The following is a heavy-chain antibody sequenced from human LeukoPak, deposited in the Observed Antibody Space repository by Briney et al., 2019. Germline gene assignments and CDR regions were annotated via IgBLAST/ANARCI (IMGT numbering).Heavy chain of an antibody. CDR3: ARGESGSLFDY. V-gene: IGHV4-34*01. CDR2: INHSGST. D-gene: IGHD5-12*01. Sequence: SETLSLTCVVYGGSFSGYYWSWIRQPPGKGLEWIGEINHSGSTNYNPSLKSRVTISVDTSKNQFSLKLSSVTAADTAVYYCARGESGSLFDYWGQGTLVTVSS. CDR1: GGSFSGYY. J-gene: IGHJ4*02.